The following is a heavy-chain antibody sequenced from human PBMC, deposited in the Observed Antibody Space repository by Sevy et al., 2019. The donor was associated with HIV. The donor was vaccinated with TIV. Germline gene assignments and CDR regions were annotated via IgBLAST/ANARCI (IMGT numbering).Heavy chain of an antibody. J-gene: IGHJ6*02. V-gene: IGHV3-48*02. CDR1: GFTFSSYS. Sequence: GGSLRLSCAASGFTFSSYSMNWVRQAPGKGLEWVSYISSSSGTIYYADSVKGRFTISRDNAKNSLYLQMNSLRDEDTAVYYCARDRVDYGVNYYYGMDVWGQGTTVTVSS. CDR2: ISSSSGTI. CDR3: ARDRVDYGVNYYYGMDV. D-gene: IGHD4-17*01.